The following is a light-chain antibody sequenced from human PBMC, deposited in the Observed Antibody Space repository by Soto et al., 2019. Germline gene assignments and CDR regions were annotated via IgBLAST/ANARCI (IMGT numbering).Light chain of an antibody. CDR3: QEYIQWPPGM. J-gene: IGKJ1*01. V-gene: IGKV3-15*01. CDR1: QFVSSR. CDR2: DTS. Sequence: DIGVWQSPATLSASPGERVTLSCRASQFVSSRLAWYQQRPGQVPRLLIYDTSTRAPGISARFSGSGSGTEFTLTISSLQSEDFAVYYCQEYIQWPPGMFGPGTKVDIK.